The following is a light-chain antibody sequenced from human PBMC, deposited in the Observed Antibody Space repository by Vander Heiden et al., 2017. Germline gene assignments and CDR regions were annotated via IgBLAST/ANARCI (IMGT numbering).Light chain of an antibody. V-gene: IGLV1-44*01. Sequence: QSVLTQPPSASGTPGQRVTISCSGSSSNIGTNTVNWYQKLPGTAPKLLIYSNNQRPSGVPDRFSGSKSGTSASLAISGLQSDDEADYYCAAWDDSLRGVFGGGTKLTVL. J-gene: IGLJ2*01. CDR1: SSNIGTNT. CDR3: AAWDDSLRGV. CDR2: SNN.